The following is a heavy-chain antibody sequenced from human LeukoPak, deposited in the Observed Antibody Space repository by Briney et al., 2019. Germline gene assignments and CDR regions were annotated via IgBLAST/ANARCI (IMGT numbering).Heavy chain of an antibody. J-gene: IGHJ4*02. Sequence: TGGSLRLSCAASGFTFSSYSMNWVRQAPGKGLEWVAVIWYDGSNKYYADSVKGRFTISRDNSKNTLYLQMNSLRAEDTAVYYCARGRGMITFGGVIVTPYYFDYWGQGTLVTVSS. CDR1: GFTFSSYS. D-gene: IGHD3-16*02. V-gene: IGHV3-33*08. CDR3: ARGRGMITFGGVIVTPYYFDY. CDR2: IWYDGSNK.